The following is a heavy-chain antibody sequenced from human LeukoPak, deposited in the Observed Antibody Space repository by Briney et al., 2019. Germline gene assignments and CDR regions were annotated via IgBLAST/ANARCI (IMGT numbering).Heavy chain of an antibody. CDR3: ATRYCTIPACRASSYHCMDN. CDR1: GFTFSCYW. D-gene: IGHD2-8*01. J-gene: IGHJ6*03. Sequence: GGPLRLSCAASGFTFSCYWMTWVRQAPGKGLEWVANIKQDGSEAYYVDSVKGRFTVSRDNAKNSLYLRLNSLGAEDTAVYYCATRYCTIPACRASSYHCMDNWGKGTTVTVSS. CDR2: IKQDGSEA. V-gene: IGHV3-7*01.